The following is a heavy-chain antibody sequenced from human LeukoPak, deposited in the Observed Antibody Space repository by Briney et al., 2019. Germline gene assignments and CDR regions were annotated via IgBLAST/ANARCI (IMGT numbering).Heavy chain of an antibody. CDR3: AKDLTARPVGYYYYGMDV. Sequence: GSLRLSCAASGFTFSSYAMSWVRQAPGKGLEWVSAISGGGGSTYYADPVKGRFTISRDSSKNTLYLQMNSLRAEDTAVYYCAKDLTARPVGYYYYGMDVWGQGTTVTVSS. D-gene: IGHD3-16*01. V-gene: IGHV3-23*01. CDR1: GFTFSSYA. J-gene: IGHJ6*02. CDR2: ISGGGGST.